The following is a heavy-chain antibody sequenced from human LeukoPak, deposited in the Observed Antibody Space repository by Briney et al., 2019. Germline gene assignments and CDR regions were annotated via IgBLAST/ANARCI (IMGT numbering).Heavy chain of an antibody. CDR3: ARGGIAVGDY. Sequence: PGGSLRLSCAASGFTFSSYSMNWVRQAPGKGLEWVSSISSSSSYIYYADSVKGRFTISRDNAKNSLYLQMDSLRAEDTAVYYCARGGIAVGDYWGQGTLVTVSS. J-gene: IGHJ4*02. CDR2: ISSSSSYI. CDR1: GFTFSSYS. V-gene: IGHV3-21*01. D-gene: IGHD6-19*01.